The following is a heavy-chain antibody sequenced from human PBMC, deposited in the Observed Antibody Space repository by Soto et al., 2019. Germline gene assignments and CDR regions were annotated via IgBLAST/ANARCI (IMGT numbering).Heavy chain of an antibody. V-gene: IGHV3-30*18. D-gene: IGHD3-22*01. CDR1: GFTFSSYG. CDR3: AKDFSSRYYYFAY. J-gene: IGHJ4*02. CDR2: ISYDGSNK. Sequence: SGGSLRLSCAASGFTFSSYGMHWVRQAPGKGLEWVAVISYDGSNKYYADSVKGRFTISRDNSKNTLYLQMNSLRAEDTAVYYCAKDFSSRYYYFAYWGQGTLVTVSS.